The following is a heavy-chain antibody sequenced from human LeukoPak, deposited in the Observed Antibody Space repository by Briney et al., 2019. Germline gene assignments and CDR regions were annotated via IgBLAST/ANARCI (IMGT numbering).Heavy chain of an antibody. Sequence: PSETLSLTCAVYGGSFSGYYWSWIRQPPGKGLEWIGYIYYSGSTNYNPSLKSRVTISVDTSKNQFSLKLSSVTAADTAVYYCARLGTTTPPGYYGMDVWGQGTTVTVSS. D-gene: IGHD4-17*01. CDR2: IYYSGST. J-gene: IGHJ6*02. CDR3: ARLGTTTPPGYYGMDV. V-gene: IGHV4-59*08. CDR1: GGSFSGYY.